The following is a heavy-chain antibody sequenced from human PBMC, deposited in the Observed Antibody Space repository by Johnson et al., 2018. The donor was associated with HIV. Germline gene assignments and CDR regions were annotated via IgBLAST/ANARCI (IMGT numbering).Heavy chain of an antibody. J-gene: IGHJ3*02. V-gene: IGHV3-30*04. CDR1: GFTFSSYA. D-gene: IGHD7-27*01. Sequence: QVQLVESGGGVVQPGRSLRLSCAASGFTFSSYAMHWVRQAPGKGLEWVAVISYDGSNKYYADSVKGRFTISRDNSKNTLYLQMNSLRAEDTAMYYCASDWGSRHAFDIWGQGTMVTVSS. CDR3: ASDWGSRHAFDI. CDR2: ISYDGSNK.